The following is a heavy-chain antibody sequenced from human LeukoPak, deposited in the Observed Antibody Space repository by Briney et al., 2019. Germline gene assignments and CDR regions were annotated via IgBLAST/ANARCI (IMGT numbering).Heavy chain of an antibody. Sequence: GGSLRLSCAASGFTFSGSAMHWVRQASGKGLEWVGRIRSKANSYATAYAASVEGRFTISRDDSKNTAYLQMNSLKTEDTAVYYCTRPGLAAAGTPAYYYYYMDVWGKGTTVTVSS. CDR2: IRSKANSYAT. CDR3: TRPGLAAAGTPAYYYYYMDV. J-gene: IGHJ6*03. V-gene: IGHV3-73*01. D-gene: IGHD6-13*01. CDR1: GFTFSGSA.